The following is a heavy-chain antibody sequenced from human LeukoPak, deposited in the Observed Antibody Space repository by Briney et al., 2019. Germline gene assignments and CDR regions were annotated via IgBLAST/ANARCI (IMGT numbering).Heavy chain of an antibody. CDR2: IIPIFGTA. Sequence: SVKVSCKASGGTFSSYAISWVRQAPGQGLEWMGGIIPIFGTANYAQKFQGRVTITADESTSTAYMELSSLRSEDTAVYYCARTGDIVATIFDYWGQGTLVTVSS. J-gene: IGHJ4*02. CDR1: GGTFSSYA. D-gene: IGHD5-12*01. V-gene: IGHV1-69*01. CDR3: ARTGDIVATIFDY.